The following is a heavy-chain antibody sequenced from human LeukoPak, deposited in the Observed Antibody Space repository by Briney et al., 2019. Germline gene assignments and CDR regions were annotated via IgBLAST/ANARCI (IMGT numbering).Heavy chain of an antibody. J-gene: IGHJ4*02. CDR2: IYSDYSGGST. CDR3: ARDSGYSYADDY. Sequence: GGSLRLSCAASGFSISSNYMTWVRQAPGKGLEWVSIIYSDYSGGSTYYADSVKGRFTISRDNAKDSLYLQMSSLRDEDTAVYYCARDSGYSYADDYWGQGTLVTVSS. D-gene: IGHD5-18*01. CDR1: GFSISSNY. V-gene: IGHV3-53*01.